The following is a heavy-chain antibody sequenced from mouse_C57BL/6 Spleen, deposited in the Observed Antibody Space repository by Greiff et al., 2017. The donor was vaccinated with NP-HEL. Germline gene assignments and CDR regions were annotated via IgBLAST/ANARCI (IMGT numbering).Heavy chain of an antibody. J-gene: IGHJ3*01. V-gene: IGHV1-69*01. CDR2: IDPSDSYT. D-gene: IGHD1-2*01. CDR3: ARGTSLLPFAY. Sequence: VQLQQPGAELVMPGASVKLSCKASGYTFTSYWMHWVKQRPGQGLEWIGEIDPSDSYTNYNQKFKGKSTLTVDKSSSTAYMQLSSLTSEDSAVYYCARGTSLLPFAYWGQGTLVTVSA. CDR1: GYTFTSYW.